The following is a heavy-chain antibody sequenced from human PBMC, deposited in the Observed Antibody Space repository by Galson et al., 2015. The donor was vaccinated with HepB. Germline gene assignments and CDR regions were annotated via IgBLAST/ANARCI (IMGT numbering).Heavy chain of an antibody. D-gene: IGHD3-22*01. J-gene: IGHJ6*02. V-gene: IGHV3-15*01. CDR1: GFTFSNAW. CDR2: IKSKTDGGAT. Sequence: SLRLSCAASGFTFSNAWMNWVRQAPGKGLEWVGRIKSKTDGGATDYAAPVNGRISISRDDSKHMLYLQMNSLKTEDTAVYYCTSPYYFDTSGRKTGMDVWGQGTTVTVSS. CDR3: TSPYYFDTSGRKTGMDV.